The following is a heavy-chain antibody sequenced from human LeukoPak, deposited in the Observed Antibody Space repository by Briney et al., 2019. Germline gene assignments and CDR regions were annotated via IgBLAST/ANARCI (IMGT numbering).Heavy chain of an antibody. CDR1: GFTFDDNG. J-gene: IGHJ4*02. V-gene: IGHV3-20*04. CDR3: ARSHDYFDY. CDR2: IYWNGGST. Sequence: GGSLRLYCAASGFTFDDNGMSWVRQAPGKPLEWVSGIYWNGGSTGYADSVKGRFTISRDNAKKSLYLQMNSLRNEDTALYYCARSHDYFDYWGQGTLVTASS.